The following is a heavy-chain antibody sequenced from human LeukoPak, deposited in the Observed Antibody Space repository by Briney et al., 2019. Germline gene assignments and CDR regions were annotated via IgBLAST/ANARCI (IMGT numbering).Heavy chain of an antibody. V-gene: IGHV4-59*01. J-gene: IGHJ4*02. CDR2: IYYSGST. CDR1: GGSISSYY. D-gene: IGHD3-10*01. Sequence: SETLSLTCTVSGGSISSYYWSWIRQPPGKGLEWIGYIYYSGSTNYNPSLKSRVTIPVDTSKNQFSLKLSSVTAADTAVYYCARDSGSGRTFDYWGQGTLVTVSS. CDR3: ARDSGSGRTFDY.